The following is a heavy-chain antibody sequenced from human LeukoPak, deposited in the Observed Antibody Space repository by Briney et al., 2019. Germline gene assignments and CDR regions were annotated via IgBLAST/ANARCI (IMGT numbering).Heavy chain of an antibody. CDR3: AKGNWRYFDY. V-gene: IGHV3-30*04. J-gene: IGHJ4*02. D-gene: IGHD1-1*01. CDR1: GFTFSSYA. CDR2: ISYDGSKK. Sequence: PGGSLRLSCAASGFTFSSYAMHWVRQAPGKGLEWVAIISYDGSKKNYADSVKGRFTISRDNSKNTLYLQMNSLRADDTAVYYCAKGNWRYFDYWGQGTLVTVSS.